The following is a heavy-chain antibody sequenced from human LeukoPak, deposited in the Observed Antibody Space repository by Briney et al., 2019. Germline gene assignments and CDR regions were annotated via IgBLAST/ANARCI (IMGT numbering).Heavy chain of an antibody. J-gene: IGHJ4*02. CDR2: IKQDGSEK. D-gene: IGHD4-11*01. CDR1: GFTFSSYW. V-gene: IGHV3-7*01. Sequence: AGGSLRLSCAASGFTFSSYWMSWVRQAPGKGLEWVANIKQDGSEKYYVDSVKGRFTISRDNAKNSLYLQMNSLRAEDTAVYYCARGSFFGATVTTVGDYWGQGTLVTVSS. CDR3: ARGSFFGATVTTVGDY.